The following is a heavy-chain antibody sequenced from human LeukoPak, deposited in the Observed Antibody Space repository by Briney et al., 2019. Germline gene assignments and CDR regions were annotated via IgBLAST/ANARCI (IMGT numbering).Heavy chain of an antibody. V-gene: IGHV3-23*01. J-gene: IGHJ4*02. CDR1: GFTFTSYA. D-gene: IGHD5-12*01. CDR3: TTRLRNHFDY. Sequence: PGGSLRLSCAASGFTFTSYAMTWVRQAPGRGLEWVSAISGTGGTTYSADSVKGRFTISRDNSKNTMYLQMNSLRAEDTAVYYCTTRLRNHFDYWGQGTQVTVSS. CDR2: ISGTGGTT.